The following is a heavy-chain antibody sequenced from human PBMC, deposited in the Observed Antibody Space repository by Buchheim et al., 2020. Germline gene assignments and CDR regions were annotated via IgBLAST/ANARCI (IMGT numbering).Heavy chain of an antibody. CDR2: INHSGST. CDR1: GGSFSGYY. V-gene: IGHV4-34*01. D-gene: IGHD2-15*01. Sequence: QVQLQQWGAGLLKPSETLSLTCAVYGGSFSGYYWSWIRQHPGKGLEWIGEINHSGSTNYNPSLKSRVTISVDTSKHQFSLQLRSVTAADTAVYYCARNVVVATEKVSDYGMDVWGQGTT. J-gene: IGHJ6*02. CDR3: ARNVVVATEKVSDYGMDV.